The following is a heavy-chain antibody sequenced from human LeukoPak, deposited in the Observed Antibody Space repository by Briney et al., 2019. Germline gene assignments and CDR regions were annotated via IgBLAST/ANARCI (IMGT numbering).Heavy chain of an antibody. V-gene: IGHV4-61*08. CDR3: ARGVGQQQLFDY. CDR2: IYYSGST. J-gene: IGHJ4*02. CDR1: GGSISSGDYY. Sequence: SETLSLTCTVSGGSISSGDYYWSWIRQPPGKGLEWIGYIYYSGSTYYNPSLKSRVTISVDTSKNQFSLKLSSVTAADTAVYYCARGVGQQQLFDYWGQGTLVTVSS. D-gene: IGHD6-13*01.